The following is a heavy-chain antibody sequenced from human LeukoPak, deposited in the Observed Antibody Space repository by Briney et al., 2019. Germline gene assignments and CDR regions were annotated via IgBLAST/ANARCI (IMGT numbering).Heavy chain of an antibody. CDR2: ISYDGSNK. V-gene: IGHV3-30*18. J-gene: IGHJ4*02. CDR3: AKGHYYDSSGYSYYFDY. CDR1: GFTFSSYG. Sequence: GRSLRLSCAGSGFTFSSYGMHWVRQAPGKGLEWVAVISYDGSNKYYADSVKGRFTISRDNSKNTLYLQMNSLRAEDTAVYYCAKGHYYDSSGYSYYFDYWGQGTLVTVSS. D-gene: IGHD3-22*01.